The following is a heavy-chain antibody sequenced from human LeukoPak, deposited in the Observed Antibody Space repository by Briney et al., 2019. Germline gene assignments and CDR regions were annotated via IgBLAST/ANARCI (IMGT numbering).Heavy chain of an antibody. CDR3: ARGSVYYYDSSGGFDY. CDR2: INSDESST. Sequence: GGSLRLSCAASGFTFSSYWMHWVRQAPGKGLVWVSRINSDESSTSYADSVKGRFTISRDNAKNTLYLQMNSLRAEDTAVYYCARGSVYYYDSSGGFDYWGQGTLVTVSS. D-gene: IGHD3-22*01. CDR1: GFTFSSYW. J-gene: IGHJ4*02. V-gene: IGHV3-74*01.